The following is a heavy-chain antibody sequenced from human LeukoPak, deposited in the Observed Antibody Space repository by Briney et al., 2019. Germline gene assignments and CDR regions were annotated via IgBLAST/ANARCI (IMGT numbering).Heavy chain of an antibody. V-gene: IGHV1-2*02. J-gene: IGHJ3*02. CDR3: ASGVERYGYSYGLDAFDI. D-gene: IGHD5-18*01. Sequence: GASVKVSCKASGYTFTGYYMHWVRQAPGQGLEWMGWINPNGGGTNYAQKFQGRVTMTRDTSISTAYMELSRLRSDDTAVYYCASGVERYGYSYGLDAFDIWGQGTMVTVSS. CDR2: INPNGGGT. CDR1: GYTFTGYY.